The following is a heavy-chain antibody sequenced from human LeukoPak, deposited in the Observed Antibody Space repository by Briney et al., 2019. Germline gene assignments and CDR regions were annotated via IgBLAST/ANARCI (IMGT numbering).Heavy chain of an antibody. CDR3: ARGSTLIRGFDY. CDR1: GGSISSGDYY. J-gene: IGHJ4*02. Sequence: SETLSFTCTVSGGSISSGDYYWNWIRQHPEKSLEWIGYIFYSGSAYYNPSLKSRVTISVDTSKNQFSLKLSSVTAADTAVYYCARGSTLIRGFDYWGRGTLVTVAS. D-gene: IGHD3-10*01. V-gene: IGHV4-31*03. CDR2: IFYSGSA.